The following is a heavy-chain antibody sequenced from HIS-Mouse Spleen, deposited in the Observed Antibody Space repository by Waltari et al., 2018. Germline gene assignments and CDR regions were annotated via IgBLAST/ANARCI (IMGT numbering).Heavy chain of an antibody. V-gene: IGHV4-39*07. J-gene: IGHJ2*01. CDR2: IYYSGST. CDR1: GCSISSRSYH. CDR3: AREIPYSSSWYDWYFDL. D-gene: IGHD6-13*01. Sequence: QLQLQESGPGLVKPSATLSLTCTVSGCSISSRSYHWGWVRQPPGKGLEWIGSIYYSGSTYYNPSLKSRVTISVDTSKNQFSLKLSSVTAADTAVYYCAREIPYSSSWYDWYFDLWGRGTLVTVSS.